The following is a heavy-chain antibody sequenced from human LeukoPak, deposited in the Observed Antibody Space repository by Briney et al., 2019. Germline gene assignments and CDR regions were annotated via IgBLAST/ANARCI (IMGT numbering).Heavy chain of an antibody. CDR3: ARGGLVGCYSSGCYNNWFDP. V-gene: IGHV3-21*04. J-gene: IGHJ5*02. CDR1: GFTFSSYS. CDR2: ISSSSRYR. D-gene: IGHD6-19*01. Sequence: GGSLRLSCAASGFTFSSYSMIWVRQAPGKGLEWVSSISSSSRYRYYADSVKGRFTISRDNAKNSLYLQMNSLRAEDTAVYYCARGGLVGCYSSGCYNNWFDPWGQGTLVTVSS.